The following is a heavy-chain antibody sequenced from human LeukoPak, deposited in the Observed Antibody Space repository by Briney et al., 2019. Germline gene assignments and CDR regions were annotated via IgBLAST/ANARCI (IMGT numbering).Heavy chain of an antibody. Sequence: GASVKVSCKASGYTFTDYALHWVRQAPGQSLEWMGWITTGRGETRYSQDFQRRITLTRDKSANTVYMDLSDLASEDTAVYYCALGGQQWRGGNYFDSWGQGTLVAVSS. CDR1: GYTFTDYA. CDR2: ITTGRGET. D-gene: IGHD6-19*01. CDR3: ALGGQQWRGGNYFDS. V-gene: IGHV1-3*03. J-gene: IGHJ4*02.